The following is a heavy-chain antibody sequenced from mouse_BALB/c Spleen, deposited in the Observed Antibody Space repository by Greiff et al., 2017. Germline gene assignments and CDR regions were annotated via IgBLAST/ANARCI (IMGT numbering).Heavy chain of an antibody. CDR1: GFTFSDYY. CDR2: ISDGGSYT. CDR3: ARDHWFAY. V-gene: IGHV5-4*02. Sequence: EVQLVESGGGLVKPGGSLKLSCAASGFTFSDYYMYWVRQTPEKRLEWVATISDGGSYTYYPDSVKGRFTISRDNAKNNLYLQMSSLKSEDTAMYYCARDHWFAYWGQGTLVTVSA. J-gene: IGHJ3*01.